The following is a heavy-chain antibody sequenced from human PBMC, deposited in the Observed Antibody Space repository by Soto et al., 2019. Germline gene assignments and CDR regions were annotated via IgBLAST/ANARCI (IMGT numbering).Heavy chain of an antibody. D-gene: IGHD3-10*01. V-gene: IGHV3-23*01. CDR1: GFTFSSYA. CDR3: ASSSMVRGVGSFDY. Sequence: PGGSLRLSCAASGFTFSSYAMSWIRQAPGKGLEWVSAISGSGGSTYYADSVKGRFTISRDNSKNTLYLQMNSLRAEDTAVYYCASSSMVRGVGSFDYRAQRTLDTGSS. CDR2: ISGSGGST. J-gene: IGHJ4*02.